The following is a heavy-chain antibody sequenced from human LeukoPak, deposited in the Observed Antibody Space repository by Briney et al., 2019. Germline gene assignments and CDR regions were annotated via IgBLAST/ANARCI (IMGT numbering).Heavy chain of an antibody. D-gene: IGHD1-1*01. J-gene: IGHJ4*02. CDR2: MNRDGSEK. Sequence: GGSLRLSCAASGFTFSSYWMSWVRQAPGKGLEWVANMNRDGSEKNYVDSIKGRFTISRDNAANSLYLQMNSLRVEDTAVCYCVTSWNRQQRDYWGQGILVTVSS. CDR1: GFTFSSYW. CDR3: VTSWNRQQRDY. V-gene: IGHV3-7*01.